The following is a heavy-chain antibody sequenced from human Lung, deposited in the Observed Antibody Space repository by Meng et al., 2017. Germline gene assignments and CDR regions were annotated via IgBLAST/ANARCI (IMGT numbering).Heavy chain of an antibody. V-gene: IGHV3-74*01. J-gene: IGHJ1*01. Sequence: EVALVESGGGLVPPGVSLRLSCAASGFTFTDHWMHWVRQGPGKGLVWVSRINRDGTKPTYADSVKGRFTISRDNAKNTLYLQMNNLRAEDTAFYYCTNDRLNHWGQGALVTVSS. D-gene: IGHD1-1*01. CDR1: GFTFTDHW. CDR3: TNDRLNH. CDR2: INRDGTKP.